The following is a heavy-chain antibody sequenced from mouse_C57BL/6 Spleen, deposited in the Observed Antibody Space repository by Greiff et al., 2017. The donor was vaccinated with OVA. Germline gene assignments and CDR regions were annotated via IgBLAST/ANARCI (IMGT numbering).Heavy chain of an antibody. D-gene: IGHD2-1*01. CDR2: ISSGSSTI. CDR1: GFTFSDYG. J-gene: IGHJ4*01. Sequence: EVKVVESGGGLVKPGGSLKLSCAASGFTFSDYGMHWVRQAPEKGLEWVAYISSGSSTIYYADTVKGRFTISRDNAKNTLFLQMTSLRSEDTAMYYCARQENYGNYGVFYAMDYWGQGTSVTVSS. CDR3: ARQENYGNYGVFYAMDY. V-gene: IGHV5-17*01.